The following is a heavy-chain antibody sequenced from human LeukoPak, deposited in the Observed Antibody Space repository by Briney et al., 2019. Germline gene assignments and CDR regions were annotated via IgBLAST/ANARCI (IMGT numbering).Heavy chain of an antibody. V-gene: IGHV4-34*01. Sequence: PSETLSLTCAVYGGSFSGYYWSWIRQPPGKGLEWIGEINHSRSTNYNPSLKSRVTISVDTSKNQFSLKLSSVTAADTAVYYCARVAPGYCSGGSCYPYYYYYYMDVWGKGTTVTVSS. CDR2: INHSRST. J-gene: IGHJ6*03. CDR1: GGSFSGYY. CDR3: ARVAPGYCSGGSCYPYYYYYYMDV. D-gene: IGHD2-15*01.